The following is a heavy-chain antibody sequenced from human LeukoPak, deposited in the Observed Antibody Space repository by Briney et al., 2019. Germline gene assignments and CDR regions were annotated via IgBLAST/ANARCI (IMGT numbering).Heavy chain of an antibody. CDR1: GGSISSYY. D-gene: IGHD3-22*01. Sequence: SETLSLTCTVSGGSISSYYWSWIRQPAGKGLEWIGRIYTSGSTNYNPSLKSRVTMSVDTSKNQFSLKLSSVTAADTAVYYCARMDYDSSGYYYVRWFDPWGQGTLVTVSS. J-gene: IGHJ5*02. CDR2: IYTSGST. CDR3: ARMDYDSSGYYYVRWFDP. V-gene: IGHV4-4*07.